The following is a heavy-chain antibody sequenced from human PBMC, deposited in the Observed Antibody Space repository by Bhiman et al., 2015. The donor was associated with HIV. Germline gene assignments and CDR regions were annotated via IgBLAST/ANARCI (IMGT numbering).Heavy chain of an antibody. CDR1: GFIVSSNY. D-gene: IGHD1-26*01. V-gene: IGHV3-66*01. J-gene: IGHJ4*02. CDR3: ARSGATGLHEDYFDY. Sequence: EVQLVESGGGLVQPGGSLGLSCAASGFIVSSNYMSWVRQAPGKGLEWVSTLYSSGNTYYADSVKGRFTISRDNAKNSLYLQMNSLRAEDTAMYYCARSGATGLHEDYFDYWGQGTLVTVSS. CDR2: LYSSGNT.